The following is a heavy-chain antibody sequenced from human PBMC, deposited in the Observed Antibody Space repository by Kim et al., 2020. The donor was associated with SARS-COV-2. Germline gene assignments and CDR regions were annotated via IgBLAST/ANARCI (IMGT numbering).Heavy chain of an antibody. D-gene: IGHD6-19*01. J-gene: IGHJ2*01. Sequence: GGSLRLSCVASGFTFSSYAMSWVRQAPGKGLEWVSAISSGGGSIYYADSVKGRSTFSRDNTKNLLYLQKNSLRAEDTAVHYCAKTAGGWYRNLYCDLWG. CDR2: ISSGGGSI. V-gene: IGHV3-23*01. CDR1: GFTFSSYA. CDR3: AKTAGGWYRNLYCDL.